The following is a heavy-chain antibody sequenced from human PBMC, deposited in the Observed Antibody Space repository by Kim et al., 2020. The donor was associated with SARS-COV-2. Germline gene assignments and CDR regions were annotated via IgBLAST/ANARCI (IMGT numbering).Heavy chain of an antibody. J-gene: IGHJ4*02. V-gene: IGHV1-3*04. CDR3: ASEPHDLGF. Sequence: ASVKVSCKASGYTFTSYAMNWVRQAPGQGLQWMGWINTNTGHTTYSQNFKGRVTLNKDTSASTAYLHLNSLQAGDTAVYYCASEPHDLGFGGQGNLV. D-gene: IGHD1-1*01. CDR2: INTNTGHT. CDR1: GYTFTSYA.